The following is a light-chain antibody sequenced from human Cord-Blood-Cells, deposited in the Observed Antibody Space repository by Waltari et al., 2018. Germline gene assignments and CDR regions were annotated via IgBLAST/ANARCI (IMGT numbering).Light chain of an antibody. CDR1: SGSVSTSYY. CDR3: VLYMGSGIWV. CDR2: STN. J-gene: IGLJ3*02. Sequence: QTVVTQEPSFSVSPGGTVTLTCGFSSGSVSTSYYPSWYQQTPGPAPRTLIYSTNTPSSGVPDRFSGSILGNKAALTITGAQADDESDYYCVLYMGSGIWVFGGGTKLTVL. V-gene: IGLV8-61*01.